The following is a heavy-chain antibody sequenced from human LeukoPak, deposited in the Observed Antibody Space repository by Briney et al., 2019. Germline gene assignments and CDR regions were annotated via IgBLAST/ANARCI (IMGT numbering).Heavy chain of an antibody. J-gene: IGHJ4*02. CDR1: GFTVSSNY. V-gene: IGHV3-53*01. D-gene: IGHD1-14*01. CDR2: IYSGGST. Sequence: PGGSLRLSCAASGFTVSSNYMSWVRQAPGKGLEWVSVIYSGGSTYYADSVKSRFTISRDNSKNTLYLQMNSLRADDTAVYYCAKPAKTDYADYWGQGTLVTVSS. CDR3: AKPAKTDYADY.